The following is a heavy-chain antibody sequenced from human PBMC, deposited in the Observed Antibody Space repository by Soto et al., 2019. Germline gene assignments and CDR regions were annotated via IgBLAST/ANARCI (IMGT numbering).Heavy chain of an antibody. CDR1: GGSISSYY. CDR2: IYYSGST. V-gene: IGHV4-59*01. Sequence: SETLSLTCTVSGGSISSYYWSWIRHPPGKGLEWIGYIYYSGSTNYNPSLKSRVTISVDTSKNQFSLKLSSVTAEDTALYYCAKDITYGSGSYHGMDVWGQGTTVTVSS. J-gene: IGHJ6*02. D-gene: IGHD3-10*01. CDR3: AKDITYGSGSYHGMDV.